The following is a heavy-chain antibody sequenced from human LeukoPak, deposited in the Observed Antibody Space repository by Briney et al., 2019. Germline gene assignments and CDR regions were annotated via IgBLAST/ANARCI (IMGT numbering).Heavy chain of an antibody. V-gene: IGHV1-2*02. CDR1: GYTFTGYY. J-gene: IGHJ6*03. Sequence: ASVKVSCKASGYTFTGYYMHWVRQAPGQGLEWMGWINPNSGGTNYAQKFQGRVTMTRDTSISTAYMELSSLRSEDTAVYYCARGGGCGGDCYPYYYYYYYMDVWGKGTTVTVSS. D-gene: IGHD2-21*01. CDR3: ARGGGCGGDCYPYYYYYYYMDV. CDR2: INPNSGGT.